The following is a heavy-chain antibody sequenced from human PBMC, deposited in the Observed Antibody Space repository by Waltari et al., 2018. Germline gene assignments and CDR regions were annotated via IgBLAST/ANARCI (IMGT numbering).Heavy chain of an antibody. V-gene: IGHV3-23*04. CDR1: GFTFSSYA. J-gene: IGHJ4*02. Sequence: EVQLVESGGGLVQPGGSLRLSCAASGFTFSSYAMSWVRQAPGKGLEWVSAIRGRGGSTYSANSGKVRFTIARDNAKNTLYLQMNSLRAEDTAVYYCAKDSQWLRLYPDYWGQGTLVTVSS. CDR3: AKDSQWLRLYPDY. D-gene: IGHD5-12*01. CDR2: IRGRGGST.